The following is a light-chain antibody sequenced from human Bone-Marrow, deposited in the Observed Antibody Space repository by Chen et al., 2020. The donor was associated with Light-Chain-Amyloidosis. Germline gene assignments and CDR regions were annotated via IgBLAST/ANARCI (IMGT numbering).Light chain of an antibody. CDR2: RDT. V-gene: IGLV3-25*03. J-gene: IGLJ2*01. Sequence: SYELTQPPSVSVSPGQTARITCSGDDLPTKYAYWYQQKPGQAPVLVIHRDTERPSGISERFSGSSSGTTGTLTNSGVQAEDEGDYHCQSADSSGTYEVIFGGGTKLTVL. CDR3: QSADSSGTYEVI. CDR1: DLPTKY.